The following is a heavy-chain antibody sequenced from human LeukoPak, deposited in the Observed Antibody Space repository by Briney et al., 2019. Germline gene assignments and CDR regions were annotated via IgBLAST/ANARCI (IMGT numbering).Heavy chain of an antibody. CDR3: ARNYYDTPLPHY. CDR2: IWYDGSNK. CDR1: GFTFNSYG. V-gene: IGHV3-33*01. J-gene: IGHJ4*02. D-gene: IGHD3-22*01. Sequence: GGSLRPSCAASGFTFNSYGMLWVRQAPGKGLEWVAVIWYDGSNKYYADSVKGRFTISRDNSKNTLYLQMNSLRAEDTAVYYCARNYYDTPLPHYWGQGTLVTVSS.